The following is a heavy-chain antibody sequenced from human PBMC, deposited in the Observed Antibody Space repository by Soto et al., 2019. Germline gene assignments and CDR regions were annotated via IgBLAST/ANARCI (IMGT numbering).Heavy chain of an antibody. Sequence: PGGSLRLSCAASGFTFSSYSMNWVRQAPGKGLEWVSSISSSSSYIYYADSVKGRFTISRDNAKNSLYLQMNSLRAEDTAVYYCARGEYSYGVRSPGYFQHWGQGTLVTVSS. CDR2: ISSSSSYI. V-gene: IGHV3-21*01. CDR1: GFTFSSYS. D-gene: IGHD5-18*01. J-gene: IGHJ1*01. CDR3: ARGEYSYGVRSPGYFQH.